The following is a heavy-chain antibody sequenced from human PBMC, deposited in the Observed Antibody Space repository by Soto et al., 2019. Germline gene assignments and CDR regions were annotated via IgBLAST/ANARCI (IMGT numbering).Heavy chain of an antibody. D-gene: IGHD6-19*01. CDR3: ARMYSSGSGWFHP. J-gene: IGHJ5*02. Sequence: QIKLQESGPGLVKPSQTLSLTCFVSGYFIGAGGYYWSWIRHHPGKGLEWIGSFYSSGSIIYNPSLRSRVSISGDMSTNQFSMSLTSVTAADTARYYCARMYSSGSGWFHPWGQGTLVTVSS. CDR1: GYFIGAGGYY. CDR2: FYSSGSI. V-gene: IGHV4-31*02.